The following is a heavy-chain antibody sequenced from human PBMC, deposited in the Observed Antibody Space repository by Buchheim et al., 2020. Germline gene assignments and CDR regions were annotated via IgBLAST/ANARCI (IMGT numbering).Heavy chain of an antibody. V-gene: IGHV3-30*04. J-gene: IGHJ4*02. CDR3: ARDRGYFDWLYLDY. CDR2: ISYDGSNK. D-gene: IGHD3-9*01. CDR1: GFTFSSYA. Sequence: QVQLVESGGGVVQPGRSLRLSCAASGFTFSSYAMHWVRQAPGKGLECVAVISYDGSNKYYADSVKGRFTISRDNSKNTLYLQMNSLRAEDTAVYYCARDRGYFDWLYLDYWGQGTL.